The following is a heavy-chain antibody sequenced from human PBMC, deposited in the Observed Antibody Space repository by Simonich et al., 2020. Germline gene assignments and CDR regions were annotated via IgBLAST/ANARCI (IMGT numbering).Heavy chain of an antibody. V-gene: IGHV3-21*01. CDR3: ARDVDTAMVFDY. J-gene: IGHJ4*02. CDR1: GFTFSSYS. D-gene: IGHD5-18*01. Sequence: EVQLVESGGGLVKPGGSLRLSCAASGFTFSSYSMNWVRQAPGQGVEWVSSISSSSSYIYYEDSVKGRFTISRDNAKNSLYLQMNSLRAEDTAVYYCARDVDTAMVFDYWGQGTLVTVSS. CDR2: ISSSSSYI.